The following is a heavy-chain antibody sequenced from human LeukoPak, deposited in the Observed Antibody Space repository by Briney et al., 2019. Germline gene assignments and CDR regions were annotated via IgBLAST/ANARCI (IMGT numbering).Heavy chain of an antibody. J-gene: IGHJ5*02. CDR3: VRNLQKTNNWFDP. V-gene: IGHV1-46*01. Sequence: ASVKVSCKASGYTFTSYYMHWVRQAPGQGLEWMGIINPSGGSTSYAQKFQGRVTITRDTSTSTVYMELSSLRSEDTAVYYCVRNLQKTNNWFDPWGQGTLVTVSS. CDR1: GYTFTSYY. D-gene: IGHD1-1*01. CDR2: INPSGGST.